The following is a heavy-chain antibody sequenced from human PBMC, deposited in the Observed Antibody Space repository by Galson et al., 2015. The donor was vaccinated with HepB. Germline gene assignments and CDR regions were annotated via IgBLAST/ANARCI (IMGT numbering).Heavy chain of an antibody. D-gene: IGHD3-10*01. J-gene: IGHJ6*02. Sequence: TLSLTCTVSGGSISSSSYYWGWIRQPPGKGLEWIGSIYYSGSTYYSPSLKSRVTISVDTSKNQFSLKLSSVTAADTAVYYCARRLGGGLWFGELGTDVWGQGTTVTVSS. CDR3: ARRLGGGLWFGELGTDV. V-gene: IGHV4-39*01. CDR1: GGSISSSSYY. CDR2: IYYSGST.